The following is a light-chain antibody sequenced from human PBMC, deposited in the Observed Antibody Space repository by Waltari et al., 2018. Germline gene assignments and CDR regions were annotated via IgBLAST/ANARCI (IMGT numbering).Light chain of an antibody. V-gene: IGLV1-40*01. J-gene: IGLJ3*02. CDR1: SPNIGPGSD. CDR3: QSYDTSLSVSV. CDR2: GNN. Sequence: QSVLTQPPSVSGAPGQRVTISCTGSSPNIGPGSDVHWYQHVPGTAPKLLIYGNNNRPSGVPERFSGSKSATSASLAFTGLQAEDEADYYCQSYDTSLSVSVFGGGTKLTVL.